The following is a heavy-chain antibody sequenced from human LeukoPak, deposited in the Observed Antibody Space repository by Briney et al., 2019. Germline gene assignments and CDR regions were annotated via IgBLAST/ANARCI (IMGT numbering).Heavy chain of an antibody. Sequence: GGSLRLSCAASGFTFSNSWMGWVRQAPGKGLEWVANIRRDGNEQLYVDSVKGRFTISRDNDKNPLYLQMNSLRAEDTAVYYCAKHGAYCFDTWGQGALVTVSS. V-gene: IGHV3-7*01. J-gene: IGHJ4*02. CDR2: IRRDGNEQ. CDR1: GFTFSNSW. CDR3: AKHGAYCFDT. D-gene: IGHD2-15*01.